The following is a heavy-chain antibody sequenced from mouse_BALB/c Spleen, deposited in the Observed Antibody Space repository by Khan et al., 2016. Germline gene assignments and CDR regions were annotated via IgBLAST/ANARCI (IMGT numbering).Heavy chain of an antibody. D-gene: IGHD4-1*01. CDR3: AGELGWFAY. V-gene: IGHV3-2*02. CDR1: GYSITSDYA. Sequence: EVQLQESGPGLVKPSQSLSLTCTVTGYSITSDYAWNWIRQFPGNKLEWMGYISYSGSTSYNPSLKSRITINRDTSKNQLFLRLNSVTTEDTATYYCAGELGWFAYWGQGTLVTVSA. J-gene: IGHJ3*01. CDR2: ISYSGST.